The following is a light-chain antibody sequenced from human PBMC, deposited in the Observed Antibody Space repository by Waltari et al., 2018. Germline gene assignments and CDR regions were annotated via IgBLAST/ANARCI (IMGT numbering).Light chain of an antibody. Sequence: IQLTQSPSSLSASVGDRVTITSRASQGIGSYLGWYQQKPGKVPTVLIYAASTLQSGVPSRCSSSGSGTDFTLTISSLQPEDVATYYCQQLNNYLALTFGGGTKVEIK. J-gene: IGKJ4*01. CDR2: AAS. CDR1: QGIGSY. V-gene: IGKV1-9*01. CDR3: QQLNNYLALT.